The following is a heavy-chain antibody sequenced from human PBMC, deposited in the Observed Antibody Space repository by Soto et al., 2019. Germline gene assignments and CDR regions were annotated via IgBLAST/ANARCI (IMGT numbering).Heavy chain of an antibody. CDR1: GGSISTYY. V-gene: IGHV4-59*01. J-gene: IGHJ4*02. D-gene: IGHD3-22*01. CDR3: ARSISGYHYYFDY. CDR2: IYYSGIT. Sequence: ASETLSLTCTVSGGSISTYYWSWIRQSPGKGLEWIAYIYYSGITNYNPPLKSRLTISVDTSKTQFSLKLSSVTAADTAVYYCARSISGYHYYFDYWGQGTLVTVSS.